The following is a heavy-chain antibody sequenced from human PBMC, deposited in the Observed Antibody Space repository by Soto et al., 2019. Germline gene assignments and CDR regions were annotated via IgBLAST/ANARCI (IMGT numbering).Heavy chain of an antibody. D-gene: IGHD5-18*01. CDR3: ARDRLMATAGTARHYFGLDV. Sequence: SETLSLTCTVSGGPIRSGGYYWSWVRQNPRRGLEWIGNIYYSGNTYYNPSLKSRLTISVDTSKNQFSLNLSSVTAADTAVYYCARDRLMATAGTARHYFGLDVWGQGTTVTVSS. CDR1: GGPIRSGGYY. J-gene: IGHJ6*02. CDR2: IYYSGNT. V-gene: IGHV4-31*03.